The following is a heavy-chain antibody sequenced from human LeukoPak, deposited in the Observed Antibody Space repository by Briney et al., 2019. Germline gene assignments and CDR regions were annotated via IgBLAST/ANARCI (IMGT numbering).Heavy chain of an antibody. CDR1: GGSISSSSYY. J-gene: IGHJ5*02. CDR2: IYYSGST. Sequence: SETLSLTCTVSGGSISSSSYYWGWIRQPPGKGLEWIGSIYYSGSTYYNPSLKSRVTISVDTSKNQFSLNVRSVTAADTAVYYCARGGASSKWFDPWGQGTLVTVSS. D-gene: IGHD6-13*01. V-gene: IGHV4-39*07. CDR3: ARGGASSKWFDP.